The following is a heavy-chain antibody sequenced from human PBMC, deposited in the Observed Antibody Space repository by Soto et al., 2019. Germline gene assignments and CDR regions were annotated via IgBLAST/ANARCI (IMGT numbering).Heavy chain of an antibody. V-gene: IGHV4-31*03. CDR3: AREGIVATIGAANWFDP. J-gene: IGHJ5*02. CDR1: GGSSSGGYY. CDR2: IYYSGST. Sequence: SETLSLTCTVSGGSSSGGYYWSWIRQHPGKGLEWIGYIYYSGSTYYNPSLKSRVTISVDTSKNQFSLKLSSVTAADTAVYYCAREGIVATIGAANWFDPWGQGTLVTVSS. D-gene: IGHD5-12*01.